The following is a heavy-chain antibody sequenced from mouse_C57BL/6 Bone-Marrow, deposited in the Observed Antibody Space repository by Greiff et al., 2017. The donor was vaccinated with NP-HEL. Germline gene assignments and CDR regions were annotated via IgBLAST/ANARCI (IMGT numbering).Heavy chain of an antibody. V-gene: IGHV5-4*03. J-gene: IGHJ4*01. D-gene: IGHD1-1*01. CDR3: ARGSLYYGSSYDAMDY. CDR2: ISDGGSYT. CDR1: GFTFSSYA. Sequence: EVNVVESGGGLVKPGGSLKLSCAASGFTFSSYAMSWVRQTPEKRLEWVATISDGGSYTYYPDNVKGRFTISRDNAKNNLYLQMSHLKSEDTAMYYCARGSLYYGSSYDAMDYWGQGTSVTVSS.